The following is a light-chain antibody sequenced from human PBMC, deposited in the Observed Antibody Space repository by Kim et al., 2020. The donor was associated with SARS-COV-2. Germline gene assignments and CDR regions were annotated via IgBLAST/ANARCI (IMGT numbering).Light chain of an antibody. V-gene: IGLV1-40*01. CDR3: QSYDSSLNGYV. J-gene: IGLJ1*01. CDR1: SANIGALYA. Sequence: RGTITVTGSSANIGALYAVHWYQHLPGTATRLLICRDTYRPSGVPDRFSGSKSGTSASLAITGLQAEDEADYYCQSYDSSLNGYVFGTGTKVTVL. CDR2: RDT.